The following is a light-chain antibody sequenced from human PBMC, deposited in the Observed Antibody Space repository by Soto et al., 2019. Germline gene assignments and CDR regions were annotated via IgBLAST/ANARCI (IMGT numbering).Light chain of an antibody. CDR1: SSDVGGYNY. CDR3: SSYGGSNNVL. CDR2: EVS. V-gene: IGLV2-8*01. Sequence: QLVLTQPPSASGSPGQSVTISCTGTSSDVGGYNYVSWYQQYPGKAPTLMIYEVSKRPSGVPDRFSGSKSGNTASLTVSGLQAEDEADYYCSSYGGSNNVLFGGGTQLTVL. J-gene: IGLJ2*01.